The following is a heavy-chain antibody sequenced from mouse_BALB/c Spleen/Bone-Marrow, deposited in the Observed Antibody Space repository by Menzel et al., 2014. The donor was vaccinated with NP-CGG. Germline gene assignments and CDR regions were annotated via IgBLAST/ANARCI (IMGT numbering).Heavy chain of an antibody. V-gene: IGHV14-3*02. J-gene: IGHJ3*01. CDR1: GYNIKDTY. D-gene: IGHD1-1*01. CDR3: ARCDYGRACFAY. CDR2: IDPANGNT. Sequence: VQLQQSGAELVKPGASVKLSCTASGYNIKDTYMHWVKQRPEQGLEWIGRIDPANGNTKYDPKFQGKATITADTSSKSAYLQLSSLTSEAVAVYYCARCDYGRACFAYWGQGTLATVSA.